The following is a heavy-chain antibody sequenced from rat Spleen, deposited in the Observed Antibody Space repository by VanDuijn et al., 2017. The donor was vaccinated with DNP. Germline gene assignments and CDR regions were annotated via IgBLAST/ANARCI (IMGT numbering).Heavy chain of an antibody. D-gene: IGHD1-9*01. CDR3: ARHYVYNYFDC. CDR2: TNIDGAKT. Sequence: EVQLVETGGGLVQPGRSLKLSCVASGFTFSRYWMYWIRQAPGKGLEWVASTNIDGAKTYYSDSVKGRFTISRDNAENSVHLQMSSLRSEDTATYYCARHYVYNYFDCWGQGVMVTVSS. V-gene: IGHV5-58*01. J-gene: IGHJ2*01. CDR1: GFTFSRYW.